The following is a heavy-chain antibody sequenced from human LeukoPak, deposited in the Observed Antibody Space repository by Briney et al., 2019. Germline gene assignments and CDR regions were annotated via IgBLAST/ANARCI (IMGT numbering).Heavy chain of an antibody. CDR1: GYSFTSYW. CDR2: IDPSDSYT. D-gene: IGHD3-22*01. J-gene: IGHJ3*02. Sequence: GESLRISCKGSGYSFTSYWISWVRQMPGKGLEWMGRIDPSDSYTNYSPSFQGHVTIPADKSISTAYLQWSSLKASDTAMYYCARHQGTYYYDSSGYYASDIWGQGTMVTVSS. V-gene: IGHV5-10-1*01. CDR3: ARHQGTYYYDSSGYYASDI.